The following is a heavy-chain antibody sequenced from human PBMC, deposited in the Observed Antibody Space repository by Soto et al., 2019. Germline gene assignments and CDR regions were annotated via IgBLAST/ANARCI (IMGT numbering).Heavy chain of an antibody. V-gene: IGHV1-8*01. CDR2: MNPNSGNT. CDR3: AREKTSYGMDV. CDR1: GYTFTSYD. J-gene: IGHJ6*02. Sequence: QVQLVQSGAEVKKPGASVKVSCKASGYTFTSYDINWVRQATGQGLEWMGWMNPNSGNTGYAPKFQGRVTMTMNTSISTAYMELSSLKSDDTAVYYCAREKTSYGMDVWGQGTTVTVSS.